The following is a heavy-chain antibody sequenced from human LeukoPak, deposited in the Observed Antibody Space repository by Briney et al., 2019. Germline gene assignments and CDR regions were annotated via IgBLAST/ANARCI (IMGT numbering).Heavy chain of an antibody. J-gene: IGHJ4*02. CDR1: GGSISSYY. D-gene: IGHD1-26*01. V-gene: IGHV4-59*01. Sequence: SETLSLTCTVSGGSISSYYWSWIRQPPGKGLEWIGYIYYSGSTNYNPSLKSRVTISVDTSKNQFSLKLSSVTAADTAMYYCARDRGVYSGSYYDYWGQGTLVTVSS. CDR3: ARDRGVYSGSYYDY. CDR2: IYYSGST.